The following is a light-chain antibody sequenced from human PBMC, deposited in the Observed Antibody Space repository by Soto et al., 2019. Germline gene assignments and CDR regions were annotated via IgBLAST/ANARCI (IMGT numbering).Light chain of an antibody. Sequence: HITHYTFTPSPSVGERGTINFLASQSISSWLAWYQQKPGKAPKLLIYKASSLESGVPSRFSGSGSGTEFTLTISSLQPEDFATYYCLQDYSYPYTFGQGTRLEIK. J-gene: IGKJ5*01. CDR3: LQDYSYPYT. CDR2: KAS. CDR1: QSISSW. V-gene: IGKV1-5*03.